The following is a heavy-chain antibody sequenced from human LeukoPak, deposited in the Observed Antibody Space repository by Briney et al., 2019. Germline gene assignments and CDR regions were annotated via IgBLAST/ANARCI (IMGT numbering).Heavy chain of an antibody. J-gene: IGHJ5*02. CDR1: GYTFTSYG. V-gene: IGHV1-18*01. D-gene: IGHD2-2*01. CDR3: ARGYCSSTSCYRTGFDP. Sequence: GASVKVSCKASGYTFTSYGISWVRQAPGQGLEWMGWISAYNGNTNYAQKLQGRVTMTTDTSTSTAYMELRSLRSDDTAVYYCARGYCSSTSCYRTGFDPWGQGTLVTVSS. CDR2: ISAYNGNT.